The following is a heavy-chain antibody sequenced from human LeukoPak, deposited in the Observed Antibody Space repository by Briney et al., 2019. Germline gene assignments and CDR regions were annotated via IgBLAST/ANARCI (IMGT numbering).Heavy chain of an antibody. J-gene: IGHJ4*02. CDR1: GGTFSSYA. D-gene: IGHD4-17*01. CDR2: IIPIFGTA. V-gene: IGHV1-69*06. Sequence: GASVKVSCKASGGTFSSYAISWVRQAPGQGLEWMGGIIPIFGTANYAQKFQGRVTITADKSTSTAYMELSSLRSEDTAVYYCARAYGDYSSARQEVDYWGQGTLVTVSS. CDR3: ARAYGDYSSARQEVDY.